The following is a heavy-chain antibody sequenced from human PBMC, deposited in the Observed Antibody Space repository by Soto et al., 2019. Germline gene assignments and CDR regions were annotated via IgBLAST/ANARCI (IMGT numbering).Heavy chain of an antibody. CDR3: ATPTPLRGAMITNINFDF. V-gene: IGHV1-18*04. CDR1: GYTFTSYG. Sequence: ASVKVSCKASGYTFTSYGISWVRQAPGQGLEWMGWISAYNGNTNYAQKLQGRVTMTTDTSTSTAYMELSSLRSDDTAVYYCATPTPLRGAMITNINFDFWGQGTPVTVSS. J-gene: IGHJ4*02. CDR2: ISAYNGNT. D-gene: IGHD3-10*01.